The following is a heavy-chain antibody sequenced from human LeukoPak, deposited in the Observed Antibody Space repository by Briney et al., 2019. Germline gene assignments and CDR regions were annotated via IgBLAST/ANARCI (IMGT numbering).Heavy chain of an antibody. V-gene: IGHV3-23*01. Sequence: GGSLRLSCAASGFTVSSNYMSWVRQAPGKGLEWVSAISGSGGSTYYADSVKGRFTISRDNSENTLYLQMNSLRAEDTAVYYCAKDRHGSGSYQDFDYWGQGTLVTVSS. CDR1: GFTVSSNY. CDR2: ISGSGGST. CDR3: AKDRHGSGSYQDFDY. D-gene: IGHD3-10*01. J-gene: IGHJ4*02.